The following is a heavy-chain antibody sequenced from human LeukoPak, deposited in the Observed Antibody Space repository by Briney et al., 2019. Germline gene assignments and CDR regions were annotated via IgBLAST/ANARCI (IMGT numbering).Heavy chain of an antibody. Sequence: ASVKVPCKASGGTFSSYAISWVRQAPGQGLEWMGGIIPIFGTASYAQKFQGRVTITADESTSTAYMELSSLRSEDTAVYYCATVLGSFAVTTAFDYWGQGTLVTVSS. J-gene: IGHJ4*02. CDR1: GGTFSSYA. CDR3: ATVLGSFAVTTAFDY. CDR2: IIPIFGTA. D-gene: IGHD4-17*01. V-gene: IGHV1-69*13.